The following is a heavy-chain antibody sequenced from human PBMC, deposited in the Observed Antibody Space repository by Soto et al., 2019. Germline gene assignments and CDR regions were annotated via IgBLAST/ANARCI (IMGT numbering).Heavy chain of an antibody. J-gene: IGHJ6*02. CDR1: GGPFSGYY. Sequence: SETLALTCAVYGGPFSGYYWSWIRQPPGKGLEWIGEINHNGSTNYNPSLKSRVTISVDTSKNQFSLKLSSVTAADTAVYYCARGSRLRHYGMDVWGQGTTVTGSS. CDR3: ARGSRLRHYGMDV. V-gene: IGHV4-34*01. D-gene: IGHD3-16*01. CDR2: INHNGST.